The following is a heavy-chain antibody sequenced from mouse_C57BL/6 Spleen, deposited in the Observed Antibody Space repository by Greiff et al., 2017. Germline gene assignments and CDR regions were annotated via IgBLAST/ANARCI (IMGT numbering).Heavy chain of an antibody. Sequence: QVQLKESGPGLVAPSQSLSITCTVSGFSLTSYGVHWVRQPPGKGLEWLVVIWSDGSTTYNSALKSRLSISKDNSKSQVFLKRNSLQTDDTAMYYCARPSSSGYDYAMDYWGQGTSVTVSS. CDR2: IWSDGST. CDR1: GFSLTSYG. CDR3: ARPSSSGYDYAMDY. J-gene: IGHJ4*01. V-gene: IGHV2-6*03. D-gene: IGHD3-2*02.